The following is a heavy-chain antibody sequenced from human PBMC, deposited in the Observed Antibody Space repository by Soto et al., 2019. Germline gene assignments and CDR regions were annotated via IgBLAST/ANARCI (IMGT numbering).Heavy chain of an antibody. Sequence: GASVKVSCKASGGTFSSYAISWVRQAPGQGLKRMGGIIPIFGTANYAQKFQGRVTITADESTSTAYLELSSLRSEDTAVYFCARPWEYCSSTSCYFWFDPWGQGTLVTVSS. CDR2: IIPIFGTA. CDR1: GGTFSSYA. D-gene: IGHD2-2*01. J-gene: IGHJ5*02. CDR3: ARPWEYCSSTSCYFWFDP. V-gene: IGHV1-69*13.